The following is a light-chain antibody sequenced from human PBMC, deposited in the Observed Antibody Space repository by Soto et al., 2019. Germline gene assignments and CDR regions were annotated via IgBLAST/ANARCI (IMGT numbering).Light chain of an antibody. V-gene: IGKV3-11*01. CDR3: QERSNWPFT. CDR2: DTS. J-gene: IGKJ3*01. CDR1: QTVTKY. Sequence: PGERATLSCRASQTVTKYLAWYQQKPGQAPRLLIYDTSNRDTGIPARFSGSGSGTDFTLTISGLQPEDFAVYFCQERSNWPFTFGPGTTVDFK.